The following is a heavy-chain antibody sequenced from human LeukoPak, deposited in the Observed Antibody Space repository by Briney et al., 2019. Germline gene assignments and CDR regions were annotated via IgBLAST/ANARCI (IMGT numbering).Heavy chain of an antibody. J-gene: IGHJ5*02. CDR1: GGSISSSSYY. CDR2: IYYSGST. Sequence: KSSETLSLTCTVSGGSISSSSYYWGWIRQPPGKGLEWIGSIYYSGSTYYNPSLKSRVTISVDTSKNQFSLKLSSVTAADTAVYYCARHTISGAFNWFDPWGQGTLVTVSS. D-gene: IGHD5-24*01. V-gene: IGHV4-39*01. CDR3: ARHTISGAFNWFDP.